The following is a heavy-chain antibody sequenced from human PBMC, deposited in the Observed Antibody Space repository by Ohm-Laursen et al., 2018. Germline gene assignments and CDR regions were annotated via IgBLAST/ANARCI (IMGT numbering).Heavy chain of an antibody. CDR1: GYSFTSYW. Sequence: GESLKISCKGSGYSFTSYWIGWVRQMPGKGLEWMGIIYPGDSDTRYSPSFQGQVTISADKSISTAYLQWSSLKASDTAMYYCARGYDYVWGSYPKSYYFDYWGQGTLVTVSS. D-gene: IGHD3-16*02. CDR2: IYPGDSDT. J-gene: IGHJ4*02. CDR3: ARGYDYVWGSYPKSYYFDY. V-gene: IGHV5-51*01.